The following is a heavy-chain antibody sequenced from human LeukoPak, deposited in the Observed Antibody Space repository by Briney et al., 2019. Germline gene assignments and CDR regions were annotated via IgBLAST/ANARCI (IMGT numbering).Heavy chain of an antibody. J-gene: IGHJ6*03. Sequence: GRSLRLSCAASGFTFSSYAMHWVRQAPGKGLEWVAVISYDGSNKYYADSVKGRFTISRDNSKNTLYLQMNSLRAEDTAVYYCAKGSKAVLITRDHYMDVWGTGTTVTISS. V-gene: IGHV3-30*04. CDR1: GFTFSSYA. D-gene: IGHD3-16*01. CDR3: AKGSKAVLITRDHYMDV. CDR2: ISYDGSNK.